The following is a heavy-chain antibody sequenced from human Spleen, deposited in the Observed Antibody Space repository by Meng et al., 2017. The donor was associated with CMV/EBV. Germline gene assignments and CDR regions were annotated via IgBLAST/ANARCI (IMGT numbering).Heavy chain of an antibody. CDR3: AKDMVVVAASFFDY. Sequence: VEVGVSGGGLVKPRGSLRISCAASRFTFSSYGMHWVRQAPGKGLEWVAFIRYDGSNKYYADSVKGRFTISRDNSKNTLYLQMNSLRAEDTAVYYCAKDMVVVAASFFDYWGQGTLVTVSS. J-gene: IGHJ4*02. D-gene: IGHD2-15*01. CDR1: RFTFSSYG. CDR2: IRYDGSNK. V-gene: IGHV3-30*02.